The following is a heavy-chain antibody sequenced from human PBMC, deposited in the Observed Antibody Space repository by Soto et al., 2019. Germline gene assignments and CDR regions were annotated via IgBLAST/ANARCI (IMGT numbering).Heavy chain of an antibody. J-gene: IGHJ4*02. CDR2: IAVGSGNT. CDR1: GFTFTSSA. V-gene: IGHV1-58*01. Sequence: ASVKVSCKASGFTFTSSAVQWVRQARGQRLEWIGWIAVGSGNTNYAQKFQERVTITRDMATSTAYMELSSLRSEDTAVYYCAAEIHNSLEARYDYWGQGTLVTVSS. CDR3: AAEIHNSLEARYDY. D-gene: IGHD1-20*01.